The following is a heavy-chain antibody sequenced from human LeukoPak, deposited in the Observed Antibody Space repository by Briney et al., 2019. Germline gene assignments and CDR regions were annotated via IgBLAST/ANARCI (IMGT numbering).Heavy chain of an antibody. CDR2: INHSGST. V-gene: IGHV4-34*01. J-gene: IGHJ4*02. CDR3: AVDTAMVDY. D-gene: IGHD5-18*01. CDR1: GGSFSGYC. Sequence: SESLSLTCAVYGGSFSGYCWSWIRQPPGKGLEWIGEINHSGSTNYNPSLKSGVTISVDTSKNQFSLKLSSVTAADTAVYYCAVDTAMVDYWGQGTLVTVSS.